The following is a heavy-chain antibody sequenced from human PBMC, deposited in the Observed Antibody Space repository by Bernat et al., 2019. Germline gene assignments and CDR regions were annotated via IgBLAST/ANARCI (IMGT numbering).Heavy chain of an antibody. Sequence: QVQLVEAGGGVVQPGRSLRLSCAASGCTFSSYGMHWVRQAPGKGRGWVAVISYDGSNKYYADSVKGRFTISRDNSKNTLYLQLNSLRAEDTAVYYCAKGRVPGESEECYFDYWGQGTLVTVSS. CDR1: GCTFSSYG. V-gene: IGHV3-30*18. CDR2: ISYDGSNK. D-gene: IGHD3-10*01. J-gene: IGHJ4*02. CDR3: AKGRVPGESEECYFDY.